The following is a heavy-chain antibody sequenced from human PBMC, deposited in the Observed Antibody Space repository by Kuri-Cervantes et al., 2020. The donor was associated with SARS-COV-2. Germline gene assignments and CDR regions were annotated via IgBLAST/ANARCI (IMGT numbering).Heavy chain of an antibody. CDR2: IYYSGST. CDR3: ARELSSLDAFDI. Sequence: SETLSLTCTVSGGSISSYYRSWIRQPPGKGLEWIGYIYYSGSTNYNPSLKSRVTMSVDTSRNQFSLKLSSVTAADTAVYYCARELSSLDAFDIWGQGTMVTVSS. J-gene: IGHJ3*02. D-gene: IGHD6-13*01. V-gene: IGHV4-59*12. CDR1: GGSISSYY.